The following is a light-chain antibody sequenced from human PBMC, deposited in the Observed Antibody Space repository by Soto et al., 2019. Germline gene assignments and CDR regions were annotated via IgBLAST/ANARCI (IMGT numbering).Light chain of an antibody. CDR3: QQSYSTPRT. V-gene: IGKV1-39*01. Sequence: DIQMTQSPSSLSASVGDRVTITCRASQTISSYLNWYQQKPGKAPQLLIYGATSLQSGVPPRFSGSESGADFTLTISSLQPEDFATYFCQQSYSTPRTFGQGTKLEIK. CDR1: QTISSY. CDR2: GAT. J-gene: IGKJ2*01.